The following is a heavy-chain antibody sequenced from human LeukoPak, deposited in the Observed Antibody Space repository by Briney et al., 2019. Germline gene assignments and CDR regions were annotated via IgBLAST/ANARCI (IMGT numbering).Heavy chain of an antibody. J-gene: IGHJ3*02. V-gene: IGHV3-48*03. CDR3: GRAGDIDYGGYGGGAFDI. CDR1: GFTFSSYE. Sequence: GGSLRLSCAASGFTFSSYEMNWVRQAPGKGLEWVSYISSSGSTIYYADSVKGRFTISRDNAKNSLYLQMNSLRAEDTAVYYCGRAGDIDYGGYGGGAFDIWGQGTMVTVSS. D-gene: IGHD4-17*01. CDR2: ISSSGSTI.